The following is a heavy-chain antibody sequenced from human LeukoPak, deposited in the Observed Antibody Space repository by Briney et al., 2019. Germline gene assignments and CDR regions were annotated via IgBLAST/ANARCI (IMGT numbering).Heavy chain of an antibody. CDR2: INPNSGGT. Sequence: ASVKVSCKASGGTFSSYAISWVRQAPGQGLEWMGWINPNSGGTNYAQKFQGRVTMTRDTSISTAYMELSRLRSDDTAVYYCAREERIAAAGIYHYYYYYMDVWGKGTTVTVSS. D-gene: IGHD6-13*01. V-gene: IGHV1-2*02. CDR1: GGTFSSYA. J-gene: IGHJ6*03. CDR3: AREERIAAAGIYHYYYYYMDV.